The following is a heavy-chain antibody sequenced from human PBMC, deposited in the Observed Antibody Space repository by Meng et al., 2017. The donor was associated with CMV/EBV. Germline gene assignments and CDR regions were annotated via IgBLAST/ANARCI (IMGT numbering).Heavy chain of an antibody. CDR3: AREMPIAAAGCFDY. CDR1: GGSISSYY. Sequence: VHLEAPGPGLVKHSDTLSLTCTVSGGSISSYYWGWIRQPAGKGLEWIGRIYTSGSTNYNPSLKSRVTMSVDTSKNQFSLKLSSVTAADTAVYYCAREMPIAAAGCFDYWGQGTLVTVSS. D-gene: IGHD6-13*01. CDR2: IYTSGST. V-gene: IGHV4-4*07. J-gene: IGHJ4*02.